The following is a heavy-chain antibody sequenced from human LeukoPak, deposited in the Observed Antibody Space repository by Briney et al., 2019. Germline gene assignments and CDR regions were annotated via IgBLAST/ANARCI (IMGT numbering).Heavy chain of an antibody. Sequence: ASVKVSCKASGYTFTGYYMHWVRQVPGQGLEWMGWINPNSGGTNYAQKFQGRVTMTRDTSISTAYMELSRLRSDDTAVYYCARALVGATDWFDPWGQGTLVTVSS. CDR3: ARALVGATDWFDP. CDR2: INPNSGGT. V-gene: IGHV1-2*02. J-gene: IGHJ5*02. CDR1: GYTFTGYY. D-gene: IGHD1-26*01.